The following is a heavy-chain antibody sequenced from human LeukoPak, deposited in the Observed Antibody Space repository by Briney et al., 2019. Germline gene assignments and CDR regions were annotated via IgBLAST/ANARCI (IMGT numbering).Heavy chain of an antibody. Sequence: PSETLSLTCTVSSGSISGYYRSWLREAPGKGVEWMGFIFYSGRPNYNPTLKSGVSISVETSKKQFSLKVTCVTSADTARYYCAGFRQREGKATVTSFDYWGQGALVTVSS. D-gene: IGHD4-17*01. CDR3: AGFRQREGKATVTSFDY. CDR2: IFYSGRP. CDR1: SGSISGYY. V-gene: IGHV4-59*01. J-gene: IGHJ4*02.